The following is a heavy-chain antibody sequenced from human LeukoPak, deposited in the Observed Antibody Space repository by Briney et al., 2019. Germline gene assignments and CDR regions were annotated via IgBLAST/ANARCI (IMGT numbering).Heavy chain of an antibody. Sequence: PGGSLRLSCAASGFTFSDYYISWIRQAPGKGPEWVSYISSSSSYTNYADSVKGRFTISRDNAKNSLYLQMNSLRAEDTAVYYCARVQFRIYDSSGYYVLGAFDIRGQGTMVTVSS. V-gene: IGHV3-11*06. CDR2: ISSSSSYT. D-gene: IGHD3-22*01. CDR3: ARVQFRIYDSSGYYVLGAFDI. J-gene: IGHJ3*02. CDR1: GFTFSDYY.